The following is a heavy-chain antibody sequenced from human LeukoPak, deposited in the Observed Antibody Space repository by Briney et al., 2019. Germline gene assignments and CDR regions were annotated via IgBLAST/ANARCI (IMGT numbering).Heavy chain of an antibody. CDR3: AKDYYDISGSRYDF. CDR1: GFAFSSYA. V-gene: IGHV3-23*01. J-gene: IGHJ4*02. D-gene: IGHD3-22*01. Sequence: GGSLRLSCAASGFAFSSYAMSWVRQAPGKGLEWVSAISGSGGDTWYADSVRGRFTISRDNSKNTLYMQVNSLRAEDTAVYYCAKDYYDISGSRYDFWGQGTLVTVSS. CDR2: ISGSGGDT.